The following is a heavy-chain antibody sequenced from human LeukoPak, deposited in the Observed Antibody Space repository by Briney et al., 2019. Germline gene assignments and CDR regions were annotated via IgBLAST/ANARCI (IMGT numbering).Heavy chain of an antibody. V-gene: IGHV3-30*02. Sequence: GGSLRLSCAASGFPFSSYGIHWVRQAPGKGLEWVVFIRHDGSYRYYADPVKGRFTISRDNSKNTMYLQMNSLRAEDTAVYYCARGITAVVDNWFDPWGQGTLVTVSS. CDR1: GFPFSSYG. CDR2: IRHDGSYR. J-gene: IGHJ5*02. D-gene: IGHD6-13*01. CDR3: ARGITAVVDNWFDP.